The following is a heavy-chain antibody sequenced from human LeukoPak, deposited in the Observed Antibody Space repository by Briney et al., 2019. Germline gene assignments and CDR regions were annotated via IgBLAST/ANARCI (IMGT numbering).Heavy chain of an antibody. CDR1: GGSISSSSYY. V-gene: IGHV4-39*07. Sequence: SETLSLTCTVSGGSISSSSYYWGWIRQPPGKGLEWIGSIYYSGSTYYNPSLKSRVTISVDTSKNQFSLKLSSVTAADTAVYYCARARGWFDPWGQGTLVTVSS. CDR2: IYYSGST. J-gene: IGHJ5*02. CDR3: ARARGWFDP.